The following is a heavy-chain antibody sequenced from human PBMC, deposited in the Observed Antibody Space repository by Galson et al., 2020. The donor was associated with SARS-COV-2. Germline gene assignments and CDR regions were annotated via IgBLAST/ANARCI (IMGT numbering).Heavy chain of an antibody. CDR1: GYTFTGYY. CDR3: ARAAGGGPFDY. D-gene: IGHD3-16*01. Sequence: ASVKVSCKASGYTFTGYYIHWVRQAPGQGLEWMGWLNSNSGATDYAQIFQGRVTMTRDTSINTAYMELSTLRSDDTAVYYCARAAGGGPFDYWGQGTLVTVSS. CDR2: LNSNSGAT. V-gene: IGHV1-2*02. J-gene: IGHJ4*02.